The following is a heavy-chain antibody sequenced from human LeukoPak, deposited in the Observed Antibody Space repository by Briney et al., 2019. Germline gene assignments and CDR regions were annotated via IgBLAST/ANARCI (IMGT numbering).Heavy chain of an antibody. J-gene: IGHJ5*02. Sequence: ASVKVSCKASGYTFTSYAMNWVRQAPGQGLEWMGWINANTGNPTYAQGFTGRFVFSLDTSVSTAYLQISSLKAEDTAVYYCAREGRIAARISRWFDPWGQETLVTVSS. V-gene: IGHV7-4-1*02. CDR3: AREGRIAARISRWFDP. CDR1: GYTFTSYA. CDR2: INANTGNP. D-gene: IGHD6-6*01.